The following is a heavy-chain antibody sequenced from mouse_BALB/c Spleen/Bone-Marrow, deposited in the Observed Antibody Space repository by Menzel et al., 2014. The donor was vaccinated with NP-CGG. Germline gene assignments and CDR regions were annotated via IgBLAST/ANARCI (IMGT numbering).Heavy chain of an antibody. Sequence: EVMLVESGGGLVQPGGSLRLSCATSGFTFTDYYMSWVRQPPGKALEWLGFIRNKANGYTTEYSASVKGRFTISRDNSQSILYLQMSTLRAEDSATYYCARDGYDDYWGQGTTLTVSS. V-gene: IGHV7-3*02. D-gene: IGHD2-2*01. J-gene: IGHJ2*01. CDR2: IRNKANGYTT. CDR1: GFTFTDYY. CDR3: ARDGYDDY.